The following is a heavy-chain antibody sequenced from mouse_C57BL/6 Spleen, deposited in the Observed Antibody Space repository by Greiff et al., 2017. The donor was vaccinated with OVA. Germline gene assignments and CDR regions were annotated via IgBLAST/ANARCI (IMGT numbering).Heavy chain of an antibody. V-gene: IGHV1-50*01. D-gene: IGHD2-4*01. CDR3: ARSIELRLYYAMDY. CDR1: GYTFTSYW. CDR2: IDPSDSYT. J-gene: IGHJ4*01. Sequence: QVQLQQPGAELVKPGASVKLSCKASGYTFTSYWMQWVKQRPGQGLEWIGEIDPSDSYTNYNQKFKGKATLTVDTSSSTAYMQLSSLTSEDSAVYYCARSIELRLYYAMDYWGQGTSVTVSS.